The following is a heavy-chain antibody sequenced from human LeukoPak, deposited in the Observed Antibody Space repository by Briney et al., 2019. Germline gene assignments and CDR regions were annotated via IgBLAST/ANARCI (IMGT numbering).Heavy chain of an antibody. CDR2: IRYDGSNK. Sequence: GGSLRLSCAASEFTFSTYAMNWARQAPGKGLEWVAFIRYDGSNKYYADSVKGRFTISRDNSKNTLYLQMNSLRAEDTAVYYCAKGYCSSSSCYSYAFDIWGQGTVVTVSS. D-gene: IGHD2-2*01. CDR3: AKGYCSSSSCYSYAFDI. CDR1: EFTFSTYA. J-gene: IGHJ3*02. V-gene: IGHV3-30*02.